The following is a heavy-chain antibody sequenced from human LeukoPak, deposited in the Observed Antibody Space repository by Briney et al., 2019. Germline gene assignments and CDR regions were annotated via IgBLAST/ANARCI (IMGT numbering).Heavy chain of an antibody. Sequence: GGSLRLSCAASGITFSSYSMNWVRQAPGKGLEWVSSISTSSSYIYYADSVKGRFTISRDNARNSLYLQMNSLRAEDTAVYYCIRDLFDDYSLDYWGQGALVTVSS. CDR3: IRDLFDDYSLDY. CDR1: GITFSSYS. CDR2: ISTSSSYI. J-gene: IGHJ4*02. D-gene: IGHD3-16*01. V-gene: IGHV3-21*01.